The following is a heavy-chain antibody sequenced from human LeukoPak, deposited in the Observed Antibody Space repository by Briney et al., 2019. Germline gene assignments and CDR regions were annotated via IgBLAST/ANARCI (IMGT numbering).Heavy chain of an antibody. V-gene: IGHV3-7*01. CDR3: VRDHWWSFDA. Sequence: GGSLRLSCVDSGLFFSVHYMSWVRQGPGKGLEWVAKTNPDGTETSYVDSVKGRITISRDNAKNSLYLQMNSLRDEDTAVYYCVRDHWWSFDAWGQGTLVTVSS. J-gene: IGHJ4*02. CDR1: GLFFSVHY. D-gene: IGHD2-15*01. CDR2: TNPDGTET.